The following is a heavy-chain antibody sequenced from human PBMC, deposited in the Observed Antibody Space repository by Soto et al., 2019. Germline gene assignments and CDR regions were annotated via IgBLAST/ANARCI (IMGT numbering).Heavy chain of an antibody. CDR2: ISAHNGNT. Sequence: QVHLVQSGAEVKKPGAAVKVSCQGSGYAFTTYGSTWVRQAPGQGLERMGWISAHNGNTNYAQKLKGRVTVTRDTSTSTAYMELRILRYDDTAVYYCARGRYGDYWGQGALVNVSS. CDR1: GYAFTTYG. CDR3: ARGRYGDY. V-gene: IGHV1-18*01. J-gene: IGHJ4*02. D-gene: IGHD1-1*01.